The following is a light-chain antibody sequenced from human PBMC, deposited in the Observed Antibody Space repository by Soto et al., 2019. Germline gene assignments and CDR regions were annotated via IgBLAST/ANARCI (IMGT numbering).Light chain of an antibody. CDR1: QSLYNNY. J-gene: IGKJ1*01. V-gene: IGKV3-20*01. Sequence: EVVLTQSPGTLSLSPGERATLSCRASQSLYNNYLAWYQQRPGQAPRVLIYAASSRAAGIPDRFSDRGSGTDFTLTISRLEPVDFAVYYCHQYGTGPWTLGQGTKVEIK. CDR2: AAS. CDR3: HQYGTGPWT.